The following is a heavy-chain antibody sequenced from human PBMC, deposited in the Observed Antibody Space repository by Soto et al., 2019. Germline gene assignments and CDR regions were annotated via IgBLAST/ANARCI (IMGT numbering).Heavy chain of an antibody. CDR1: GYSFTSYW. J-gene: IGHJ6*02. CDR2: IYPGDSDT. D-gene: IGHD3-9*01. CDR3: ARRDYDILTGYYRYGMDV. Sequence: PGESLKISCKGSGYSFTSYWIGWVRQMPGKGLEWMGIIYPGDSDTRYSPSFQGQVTISADKSISTAYLQWSSLKASDTAMYYCARRDYDILTGYYRYGMDVWGQGTTVTVSS. V-gene: IGHV5-51*01.